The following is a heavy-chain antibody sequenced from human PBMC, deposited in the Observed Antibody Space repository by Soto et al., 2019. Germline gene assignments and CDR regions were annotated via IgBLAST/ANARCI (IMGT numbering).Heavy chain of an antibody. Sequence: QVQLVQSGAEVKKPGSSVKVSCKASGGTFSSYAISWVRQAPGQGLEWMGGIIPIFGTANYAQKFQGRVTMTADESTSTAYMELSSRRSEDTAVYYCARLGLNYDSSGYYPYWGRGTLVTVSS. J-gene: IGHJ4*02. CDR3: ARLGLNYDSSGYYPY. D-gene: IGHD3-22*01. CDR1: GGTFSSYA. V-gene: IGHV1-69*12. CDR2: IIPIFGTA.